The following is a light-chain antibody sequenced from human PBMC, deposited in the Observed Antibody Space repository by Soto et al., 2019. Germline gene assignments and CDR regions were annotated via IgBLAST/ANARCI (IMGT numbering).Light chain of an antibody. CDR3: QQHNNWPPWT. Sequence: EIVMTQSPATVSVSPGERATLSCRASQSVSDKLAWYQQKPGQAPRLIIYHAYARATGIPARFSGSGSGTEFTLTISGLQSEDFAVYYCQQHNNWPPWTXGQGTKVDI. CDR1: QSVSDK. CDR2: HAY. V-gene: IGKV3-15*01. J-gene: IGKJ1*01.